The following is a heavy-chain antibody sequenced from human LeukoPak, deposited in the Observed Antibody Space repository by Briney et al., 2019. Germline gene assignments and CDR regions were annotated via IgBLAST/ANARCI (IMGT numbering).Heavy chain of an antibody. CDR2: ICAYSGNT. V-gene: IGHV1-18*01. D-gene: IGHD4-23*01. CDR3: GIVGYAGNFFDY. Sequence: ASVKVSCKASGYTVTNYHITWVRQAPGQGLEWMGWICAYSGNTNYAQKLQGRVTMTTDKSTNTDYMGSMSLRSNDADVYYCGIVGYAGNFFDYWGQGTLVTVSS. CDR1: GYTVTNYH. J-gene: IGHJ4*02.